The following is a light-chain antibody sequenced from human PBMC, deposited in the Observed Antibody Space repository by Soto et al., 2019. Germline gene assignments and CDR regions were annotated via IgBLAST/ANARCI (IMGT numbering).Light chain of an antibody. CDR1: QTISSW. Sequence: DIQRTQSRSTLSGSVGDRVTITCRASQTISSWLAWYQQKPGKAPKLLIYKASTLKSGVPSRFSGSGSGTEFTLTISSLQPDDFATYYCQHYNSYSEAFGQGTKVDIK. CDR3: QHYNSYSEA. J-gene: IGKJ1*01. CDR2: KAS. V-gene: IGKV1-5*03.